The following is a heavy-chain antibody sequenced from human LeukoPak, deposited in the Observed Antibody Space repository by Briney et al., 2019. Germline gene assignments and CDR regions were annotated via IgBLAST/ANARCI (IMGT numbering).Heavy chain of an antibody. CDR2: IYYSGST. V-gene: IGHV4-30-4*01. Sequence: SETLSLTCTVSGGSISSGDYYWSWIRQPPGKGLEWIGYIYYSGSTYYNPSLKSRVTISVGTSKNQFSLKLSSVTAAGTAVYYCASKAGYFDYWGQGTLVTVSS. J-gene: IGHJ4*02. D-gene: IGHD6-19*01. CDR3: ASKAGYFDY. CDR1: GGSISSGDYY.